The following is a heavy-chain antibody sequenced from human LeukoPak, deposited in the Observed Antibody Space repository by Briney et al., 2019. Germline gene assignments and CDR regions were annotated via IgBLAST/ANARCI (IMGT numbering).Heavy chain of an antibody. V-gene: IGHV7-4-1*02. J-gene: IGHJ4*02. CDR1: GYTFTSQA. Sequence: ASVKVSCKASGYTFTSQAMNWVRQAPGQGLEYIGWIDTNTGNPTYAQGFTGRFVFSLDTSVSTAYLQISSLKAKDTAVYYCARDGYYDSSGYPAYWGQGTLVTVSS. CDR3: ARDGYYDSSGYPAY. CDR2: IDTNTGNP. D-gene: IGHD3-22*01.